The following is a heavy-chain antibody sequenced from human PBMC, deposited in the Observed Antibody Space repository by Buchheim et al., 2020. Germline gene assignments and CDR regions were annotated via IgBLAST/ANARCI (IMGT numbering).Heavy chain of an antibody. J-gene: IGHJ5*02. D-gene: IGHD1-26*01. CDR2: IIPILGIA. V-gene: IGHV1-69*08. Sequence: QVQLVQSGAEVKKPGSSVKVSCKASGGTFSSYTISWVRQAPGQGLEWMGRIIPILGIANYAQKFQGRVTITADKSTSTAYMELSSLRSEDTAVYYCARDLGIVGATTGWFDPWGQGTL. CDR1: GGTFSSYT. CDR3: ARDLGIVGATTGWFDP.